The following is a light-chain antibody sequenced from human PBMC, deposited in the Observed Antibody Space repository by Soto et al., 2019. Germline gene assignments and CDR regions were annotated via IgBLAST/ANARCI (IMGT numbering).Light chain of an antibody. J-gene: IGLJ2*01. Sequence: QSVLTQPASVSGSPGQSITISCTGTNSDVGGYDSVSWYQQHPGKAPKLIIFDVSHRPSGVSIRFSGSKSGNTASLTISGLQAEDEADCHCSSFTSSSTLVLFGGGTKLTVL. CDR3: SSFTSSSTLVL. CDR2: DVS. V-gene: IGLV2-14*03. CDR1: NSDVGGYDS.